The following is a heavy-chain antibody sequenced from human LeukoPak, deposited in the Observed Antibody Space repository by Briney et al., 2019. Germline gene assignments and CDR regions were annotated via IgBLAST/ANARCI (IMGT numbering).Heavy chain of an antibody. CDR1: GGSISSGSYY. CDR2: IYTSGST. Sequence: SETLSLTCTVSGGSISSGSYYWSWIRQPAGKGLEWIGCIYTSGSTNYNPSLKSRVTISVDTSKNQFSLKLSSVTAADTAVYYCARRGTTPNNAFDIWGQGTMVTVSS. D-gene: IGHD3-16*01. CDR3: ARRGTTPNNAFDI. J-gene: IGHJ3*02. V-gene: IGHV4-61*02.